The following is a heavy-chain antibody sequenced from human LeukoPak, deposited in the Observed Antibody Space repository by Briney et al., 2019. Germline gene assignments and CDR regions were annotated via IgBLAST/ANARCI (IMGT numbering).Heavy chain of an antibody. CDR2: ISSSSSTI. Sequence: GGSLRLSCAASGFTFSSYSMNWVRQAPGKGLEWVSYISSSSSTIYYADPVKGRFTISRDNAKNSLYLQMNSLRAEDTAVYYCARAYCSSTSCYYHDDYWGQGTLVTVSS. CDR3: ARAYCSSTSCYYHDDY. V-gene: IGHV3-48*01. J-gene: IGHJ4*02. CDR1: GFTFSSYS. D-gene: IGHD2-2*01.